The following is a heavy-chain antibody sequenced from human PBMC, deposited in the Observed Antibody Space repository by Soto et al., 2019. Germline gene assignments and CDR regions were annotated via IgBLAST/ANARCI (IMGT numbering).Heavy chain of an antibody. V-gene: IGHV2-5*01. Sequence: QITLKDSGPTLVKPTQNLTVTCTFSGFSLSTSGVGVGWIRQSQAKALELLALTYWNADKRYSPSLESRLTSSKITCEEQAVLTMTNLEPVDTARNYRAHRKVWSCCSNAFAIWGQGKMVT. CDR3: AHRKVWSCCSNAFAI. D-gene: IGHD3-3*01. CDR1: GFSLSTSGVG. CDR2: TYWNADK. J-gene: IGHJ3*02.